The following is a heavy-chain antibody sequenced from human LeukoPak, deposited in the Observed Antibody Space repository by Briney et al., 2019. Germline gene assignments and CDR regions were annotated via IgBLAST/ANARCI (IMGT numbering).Heavy chain of an antibody. CDR2: ISSSSSTI. CDR1: GFTFSSYA. V-gene: IGHV3-48*01. J-gene: IGHJ4*02. CDR3: ASSNEFYYDTSTYVDY. D-gene: IGHD3-22*01. Sequence: GGSLRLSCAASGFTFSSYAMSWVRQAPGKGLEWVSYISSSSSTIYYADSVKGRFTISRDNAKNSLYLQMNSLKPEDTAVYYCASSNEFYYDTSTYVDYWGQGTLVTVSS.